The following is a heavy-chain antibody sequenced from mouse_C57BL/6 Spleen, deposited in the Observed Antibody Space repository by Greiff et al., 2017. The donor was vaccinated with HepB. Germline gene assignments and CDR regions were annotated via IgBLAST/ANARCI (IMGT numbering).Heavy chain of an antibody. Sequence: EVMLVESGGGLVKPGGSLKLSCAASGFTFSDYGMHWVRQAPEKGLEWVAYISSGSSTIYYADTVKGRFTISRDNAKNTLFLQMTSLRSEDTAMYYCARRTGTDYSWYFDVWGTGTTVTVSS. D-gene: IGHD4-1*01. CDR2: ISSGSSTI. CDR1: GFTFSDYG. J-gene: IGHJ1*03. CDR3: ARRTGTDYSWYFDV. V-gene: IGHV5-17*01.